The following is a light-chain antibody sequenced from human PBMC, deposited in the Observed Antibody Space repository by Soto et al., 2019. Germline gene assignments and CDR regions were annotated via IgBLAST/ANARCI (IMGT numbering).Light chain of an antibody. J-gene: IGKJ4*01. CDR3: QHYNNWPLT. CDR1: QSVSSN. Sequence: EIVMTQSPATLSVSPGERATLSCRASQSVSSNLAWFQQRPGQAPRLLIYGASTRATGVPARFSGSGSGTEFTLTISSLLSEDFTIYYCQHYNNWPLTFGGGTTVELK. V-gene: IGKV3-15*01. CDR2: GAS.